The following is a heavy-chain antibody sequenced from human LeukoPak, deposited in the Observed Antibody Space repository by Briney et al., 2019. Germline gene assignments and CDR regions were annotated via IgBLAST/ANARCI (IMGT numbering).Heavy chain of an antibody. V-gene: IGHV3-7*05. CDR3: ARGGFWAFDI. CDR1: RFSFSTYW. Sequence: GGSLRLSCAASRFSFSTYWMRWVRQAPGKGLEWVANIKEDGSEKYYVDSVKGRFTISRDNAKNSLYLQMNSLRVEDTAMYYCARGGFWAFDIWGQGTMVTVSS. J-gene: IGHJ3*02. CDR2: IKEDGSEK. D-gene: IGHD3-10*01.